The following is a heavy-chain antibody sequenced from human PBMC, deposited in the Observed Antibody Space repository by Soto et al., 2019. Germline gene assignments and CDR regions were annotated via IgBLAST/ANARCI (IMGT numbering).Heavy chain of an antibody. Sequence: PGGSLRLSCVASGFTFSSYGMNWVRQGPGKGLEWLSSISKSGTTTYYADSVKGRFTVSRDNAKNSLYLQMNSLRDEDMAVYYCARDDSNVDTAMLTQPPVFDYWGQGTLVTVSS. J-gene: IGHJ4*02. D-gene: IGHD5-18*01. V-gene: IGHV3-48*02. CDR3: ARDDSNVDTAMLTQPPVFDY. CDR1: GFTFSSYG. CDR2: ISKSGTTT.